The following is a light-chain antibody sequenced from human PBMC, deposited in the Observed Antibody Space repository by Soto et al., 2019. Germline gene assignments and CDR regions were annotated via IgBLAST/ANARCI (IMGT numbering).Light chain of an antibody. Sequence: ELVLTQSPGTLSLSPGERATLSCRASQSVSSSYLAWYQQKPGQAPRLLIYGASSRATGIPDRFSGSGSGTDFTLTISRLEPEDFAVYYCQQYRTFGQGTTVAIK. CDR2: GAS. CDR1: QSVSSSY. CDR3: QQYRT. J-gene: IGKJ1*01. V-gene: IGKV3-20*01.